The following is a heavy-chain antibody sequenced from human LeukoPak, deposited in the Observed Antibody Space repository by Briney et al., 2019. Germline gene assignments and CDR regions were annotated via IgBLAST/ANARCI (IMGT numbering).Heavy chain of an antibody. CDR3: ARSVEGYCSGGSCYSYYYYMDV. CDR2: IYYSGST. V-gene: IGHV4-59*01. CDR1: GGSISSYY. J-gene: IGHJ6*03. D-gene: IGHD2-15*01. Sequence: SETLSLTCTVSGGSISSYYWSWIRQPPGKGLEWIGYIYYSGSTNYNPSLKSRVTISVDTSKNQFSLELSSVTAADTAVYYCARSVEGYCSGGSCYSYYYYMDVWGKGTTVTVSS.